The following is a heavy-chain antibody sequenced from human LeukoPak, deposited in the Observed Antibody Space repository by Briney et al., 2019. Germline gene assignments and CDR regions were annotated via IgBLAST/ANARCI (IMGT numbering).Heavy chain of an antibody. CDR2: ISAYNGNT. CDR3: ARDIMTYYYDSSGRSPDAFDI. CDR1: GYTFTSYG. Sequence: ASVKVSCKASGYTFTSYGISWVRQAPGQGLEWMGWISAYNGNTNYAQKLQGRVTMTTDTSTSTAYMELRSLRSDDTAVYYCARDIMTYYYDSSGRSPDAFDIWGQGTMVTVSS. V-gene: IGHV1-18*01. J-gene: IGHJ3*02. D-gene: IGHD3-22*01.